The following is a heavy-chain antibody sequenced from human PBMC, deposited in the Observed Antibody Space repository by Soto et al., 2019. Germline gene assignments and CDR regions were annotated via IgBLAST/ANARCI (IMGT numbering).Heavy chain of an antibody. J-gene: IGHJ5*02. CDR2: IYYGGDT. CDR3: ARGVVLVPPGILRRGDFFDP. CDR1: GGSISSYY. V-gene: IGHV4-59*04. Sequence: PSETLSLTCTVSGGSISSYYWSWIRQTPGKGLEWIGSIYYGGDTYYNPSLKSRVTISEDRSKKLFSLRLASVTAADTAVYYCARGVVLVPPGILRRGDFFDPWGQGTLVTVSS. D-gene: IGHD2-2*01.